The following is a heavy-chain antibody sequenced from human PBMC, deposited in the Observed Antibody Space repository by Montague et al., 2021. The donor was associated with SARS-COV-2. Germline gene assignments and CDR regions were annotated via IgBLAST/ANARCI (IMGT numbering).Heavy chain of an antibody. Sequence: SETLSLTCTVPGGSISSSSYYRGWIRQPPGKGLEWIGSIYYSGSTYYNPSLKSRVTISVDTSKNQFSLKLSSVTAADTAVYYCARHGLAGITIFGVVTPRGGFDIWGQGTMVTVSS. J-gene: IGHJ3*02. V-gene: IGHV4-39*01. CDR3: ARHGLAGITIFGVVTPRGGFDI. CDR1: GGSISSSSYY. CDR2: IYYSGST. D-gene: IGHD3-3*01.